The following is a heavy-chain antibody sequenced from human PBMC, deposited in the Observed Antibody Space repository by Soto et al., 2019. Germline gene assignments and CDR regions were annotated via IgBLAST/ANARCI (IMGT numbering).Heavy chain of an antibody. CDR1: GFTFSSYA. Sequence: QVQLVESGGGVVQPGRSLRLSCAASGFTFSSYAMHWVRQAPGKGLEWVAVISYDGSNKYYADSVKGRFTISRDNSKNTLYLQMNSLRAEDTAVYYCASRVVDEPPVGFDYWGQGTLVTVSS. V-gene: IGHV3-30-3*01. CDR3: ASRVVDEPPVGFDY. D-gene: IGHD2-15*01. J-gene: IGHJ4*02. CDR2: ISYDGSNK.